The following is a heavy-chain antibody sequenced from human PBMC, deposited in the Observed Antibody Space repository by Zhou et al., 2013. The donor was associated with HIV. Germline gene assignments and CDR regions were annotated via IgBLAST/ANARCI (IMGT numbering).Heavy chain of an antibody. CDR3: ASVGTVTTLDPFDP. V-gene: IGHV1-69*04. J-gene: IGHJ5*02. D-gene: IGHD4-17*01. CDR2: IIPILGIA. Sequence: QVQLVQSGAEVKKPGSSVKVSCKASGGTFSSYAISWVRQAPGQGLEWMGRIIPILGIANYAQKFQGRVTITADKSTSTAYMELSSLRSEDTAVYYCASVGTVTTLDPFDPWGQGTLVTVSS. CDR1: GGTFSSYA.